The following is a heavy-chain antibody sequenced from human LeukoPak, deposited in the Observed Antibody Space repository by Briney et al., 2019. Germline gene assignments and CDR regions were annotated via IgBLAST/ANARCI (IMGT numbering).Heavy chain of an antibody. CDR2: INSDGSST. Sequence: GGSLRLSCAASGFTFDDHGMHWVRQAPGKGLVWVSRINSDGSSTSYADSVKGRFTISRDNAKNTLYLQMNSLRAEDTAVYYCARASSKAARGFDPWGQGTLVTVSS. CDR1: GFTFDDHG. J-gene: IGHJ5*02. V-gene: IGHV3-74*01. D-gene: IGHD6-13*01. CDR3: ARASSKAARGFDP.